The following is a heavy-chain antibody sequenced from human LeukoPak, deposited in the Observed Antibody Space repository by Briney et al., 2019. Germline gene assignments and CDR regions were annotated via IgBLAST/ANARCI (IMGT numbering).Heavy chain of an antibody. V-gene: IGHV6-1*01. CDR1: GDSVSSNIAA. J-gene: IGHJ6*02. CDR2: TYYRSKWYN. CDR3: ARFPYYGSGSYYKARPYYYYGMDV. D-gene: IGHD3-10*01. Sequence: SQTLSLTCAISGDSVSSNIAAWNWIRQSPSRGLEWLGRTYYRSKWYNDYAVSVKSRITINPDTSKNQFSLKLSSVTAADTAVYYCARFPYYGSGSYYKARPYYYYGMDVWGQGTTVTVSS.